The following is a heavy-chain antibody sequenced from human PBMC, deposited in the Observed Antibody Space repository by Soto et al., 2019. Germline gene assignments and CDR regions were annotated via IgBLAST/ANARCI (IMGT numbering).Heavy chain of an antibody. V-gene: IGHV4-39*01. Sequence: TLSLTCTVSGGSIRNRSYYWGWIRQPPGKGLEGIRTIYYSGSTNYNPSLKSRVTISVDTSKNQFSLKLSSVTAADTVVYYCSRGNDAYKGGRTWGQGTLVTVSS. D-gene: IGHD1-1*01. J-gene: IGHJ5*02. CDR2: IYYSGST. CDR1: GGSIRNRSYY. CDR3: SRGNDAYKGGRT.